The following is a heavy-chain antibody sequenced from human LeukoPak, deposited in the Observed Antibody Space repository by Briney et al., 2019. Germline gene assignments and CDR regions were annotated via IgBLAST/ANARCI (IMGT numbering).Heavy chain of an antibody. D-gene: IGHD1-1*01. CDR1: GFTFSSYA. Sequence: PGVSLRFSSAASGFTFSSYAMHWVPQAPGKGLEWVAVISYDGSNRFYADSVKGRFTISRDNAKNSLYLQMNSLRAEDTAVYYCAREGTGRYYYYYYMDVWGKGTTVTISS. CDR3: AREGTGRYYYYYYMDV. J-gene: IGHJ6*03. CDR2: ISYDGSNR. V-gene: IGHV3-30*04.